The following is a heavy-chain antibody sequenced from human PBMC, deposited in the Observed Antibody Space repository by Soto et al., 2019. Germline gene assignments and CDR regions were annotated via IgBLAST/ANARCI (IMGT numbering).Heavy chain of an antibody. CDR2: ISYSGNT. CDR1: GGSIGSGY. Sequence: TLSLTWAVAGGSIGSGYWSLIRQPPGKGLEWIGYISYSGNTNYNPSLKSRVTMSVDTPKNQFSLRLSSVTTADTAVYYCAGLRGSAGSPIDYWGQGTMVTVSS. J-gene: IGHJ4*02. CDR3: AGLRGSAGSPIDY. D-gene: IGHD2-15*01. V-gene: IGHV4-59*01.